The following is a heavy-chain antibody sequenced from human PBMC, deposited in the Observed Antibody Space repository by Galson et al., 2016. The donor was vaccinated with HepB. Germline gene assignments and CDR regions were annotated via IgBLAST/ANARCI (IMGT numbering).Heavy chain of an antibody. V-gene: IGHV6-1*01. CDR1: GDSVSSNSAA. Sequence: CAIPGDSVSSNSAAWNWIRQSPSRGLEWLGRTYYRSKWYNDYAVSVKSRITINPDTSKNQFPLQLTSVTPEDTAVYYYSRNLSSSWFPFGYWGQGTLVTVSS. D-gene: IGHD6-13*01. J-gene: IGHJ4*02. CDR2: TYYRSKWYN. CDR3: SRNLSSSWFPFGY.